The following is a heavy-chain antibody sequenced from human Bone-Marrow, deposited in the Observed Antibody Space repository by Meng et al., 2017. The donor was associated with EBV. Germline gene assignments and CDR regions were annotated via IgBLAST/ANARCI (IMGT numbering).Heavy chain of an antibody. J-gene: IGHJ4*02. D-gene: IGHD2-21*01. CDR1: GYAFTSYI. CDR2: INVGVGYT. V-gene: IGHV1-3*01. Sequence: GQVVQSGGEVKNPGASVKVSCKASGYAFTSYILHWVRQAPGQRLEWMGWINVGVGYTKYSQKFQGRVTISSDTSATTGYMELSSLRSEDTAVYYCVRGPPVGVPGPGDYWGQGTLVTVSS. CDR3: VRGPPVGVPGPGDY.